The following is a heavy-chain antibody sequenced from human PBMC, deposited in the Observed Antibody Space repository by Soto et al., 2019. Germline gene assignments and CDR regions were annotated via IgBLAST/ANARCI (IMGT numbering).Heavy chain of an antibody. J-gene: IGHJ3*02. Sequence: EVQLVESGGGLVQPGRSLRLSCAASGFTFDDYAMHWVRQAPGKGLEWVSGISWNSGSIGYADSVKGRFTISRDNAKNSLYLQMNSLRAEDTALYYCAKDIASYDHAFDIWGQGTMVTVSS. CDR1: GFTFDDYA. D-gene: IGHD5-12*01. CDR2: ISWNSGSI. CDR3: AKDIASYDHAFDI. V-gene: IGHV3-9*01.